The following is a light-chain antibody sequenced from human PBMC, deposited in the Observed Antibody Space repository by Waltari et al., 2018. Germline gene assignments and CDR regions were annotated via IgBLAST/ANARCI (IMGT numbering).Light chain of an antibody. CDR3: QQYNSYPYT. V-gene: IGKV1-5*03. CDR2: RAS. CDR1: QSINKW. J-gene: IGKJ2*01. Sequence: DIQVTQSPSTLSASVVDSVTITCRTSQSINKWVSWYQQKPGKTPKLLIYRASSLESGVPSRFRGSGSATEFTLSISGLQPDDVATYYCQQYNSYPYTFGQGTKVEI.